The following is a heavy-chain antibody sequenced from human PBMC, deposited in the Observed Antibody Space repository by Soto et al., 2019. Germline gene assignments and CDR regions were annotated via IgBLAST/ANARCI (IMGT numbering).Heavy chain of an antibody. CDR2: MNPNSGNT. CDR3: ARDVGSAIVVVVSFDY. Sequence: QVQLVQSGAEVKKPGAPVKVSCKASGYTFTSYDINWVRQATGQGLEWMGWMNPNSGNTGYAQKFQGRVTMTRNTSISTAYMELSSLRSEDTAVYYCARDVGSAIVVVVSFDYWGQGTLVTVSS. J-gene: IGHJ4*02. D-gene: IGHD3-22*01. V-gene: IGHV1-8*01. CDR1: GYTFTSYD.